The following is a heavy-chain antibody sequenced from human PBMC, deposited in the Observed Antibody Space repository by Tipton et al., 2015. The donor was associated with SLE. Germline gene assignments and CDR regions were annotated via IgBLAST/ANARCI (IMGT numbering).Heavy chain of an antibody. D-gene: IGHD1-7*01. CDR1: GFTLSDYG. CDR3: AKDRANWNYYFDY. CDR2: IRFDGSDK. J-gene: IGHJ4*02. Sequence: SLRLSCATSGFTLSDYGMHWVRQGPGKGLEWVAFIRFDGSDKYSDSVKGRFTISRDTSKNTLYLQMNSLRPEDTAMYYCAKDRANWNYYFDYWGQGTLVTVSS. V-gene: IGHV3-30*02.